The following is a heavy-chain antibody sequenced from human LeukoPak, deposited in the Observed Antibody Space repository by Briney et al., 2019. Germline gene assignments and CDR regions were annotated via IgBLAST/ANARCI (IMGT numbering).Heavy chain of an antibody. J-gene: IGHJ4*02. Sequence: GGSLRLSCAASGFTFSSYWMSWVRQAPGKGLEWVANIKQDGSETYYVDSVKGRFTISRDNAKNSLYLQMYSLRAEDTAVYYCAKDLDYGDYEGYFDYWGQGTLVTVSS. CDR3: AKDLDYGDYEGYFDY. V-gene: IGHV3-7*03. D-gene: IGHD4-17*01. CDR1: GFTFSSYW. CDR2: IKQDGSET.